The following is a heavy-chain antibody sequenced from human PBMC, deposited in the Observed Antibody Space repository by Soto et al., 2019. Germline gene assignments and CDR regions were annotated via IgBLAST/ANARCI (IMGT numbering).Heavy chain of an antibody. J-gene: IGHJ4*02. CDR2: ISSTGALM. Sequence: PGGSLRLSCAASGFIFCQYSMNWVRQAPGKGLEWVSSISSTGALMYYADSVKGRFTISRDDADNSLYLQMNSLRVEDTAVYYCARDRLARGIPVAGRIDYWGQGALVTVSS. CDR1: GFIFCQYS. V-gene: IGHV3-21*01. CDR3: ARDRLARGIPVAGRIDY. D-gene: IGHD6-19*01.